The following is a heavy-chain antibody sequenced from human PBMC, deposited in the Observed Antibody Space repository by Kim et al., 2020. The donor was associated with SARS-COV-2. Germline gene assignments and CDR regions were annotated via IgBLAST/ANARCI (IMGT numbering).Heavy chain of an antibody. CDR2: IYHSGST. J-gene: IGHJ6*02. V-gene: IGHV4-4*02. Sequence: SETLSLTCAVSGGSISSSNWWSWVRQPPGKGLEWIGEIYHSGSTNYNPSLKSRVTISVDKSKNQFSLKLSSVTAADTAVYYCASANYGGNYYYGMDVWGQGTTVTVSS. D-gene: IGHD4-17*01. CDR1: GGSISSSNW. CDR3: ASANYGGNYYYGMDV.